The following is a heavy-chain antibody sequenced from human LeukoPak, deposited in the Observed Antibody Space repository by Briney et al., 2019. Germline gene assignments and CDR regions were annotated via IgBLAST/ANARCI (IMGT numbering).Heavy chain of an antibody. CDR3: ARDLVQMRVVPAYNWFDP. CDR1: GYSISSGYY. Sequence: SETLSLTCTVSGYSISSGYYWGWIRQPPGKGLEWIGSIYHSGSTYYNPSLKSRATISVDTSKNQFSLKLSSVTAADTAVYYCARDLVQMRVVPAYNWFDPWGQGTLVTVSS. V-gene: IGHV4-38-2*02. CDR2: IYHSGST. D-gene: IGHD2-2*01. J-gene: IGHJ5*02.